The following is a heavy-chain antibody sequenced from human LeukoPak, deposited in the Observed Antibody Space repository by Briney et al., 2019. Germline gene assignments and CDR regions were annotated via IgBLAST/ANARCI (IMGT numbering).Heavy chain of an antibody. CDR2: IYWDDDK. V-gene: IGHV2-5*02. CDR3: AHRPGRGIPAAH. CDR1: GFSHSPTVVG. D-gene: IGHD2-21*01. J-gene: IGHJ4*02. Sequence: SGPTLVNPTQTLTLTCSFSGFSHSPTVVGVTWIRQPPGKALEWLALIYWDDDKRYSPSLETRLTITKDTPKNQVVLTMTNMDLVDTATYFCAHRPGRGIPAAHWGQGTLVTVSS.